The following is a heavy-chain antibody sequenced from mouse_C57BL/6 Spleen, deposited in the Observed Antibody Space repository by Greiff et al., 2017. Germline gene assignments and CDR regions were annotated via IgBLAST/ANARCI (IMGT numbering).Heavy chain of an antibody. V-gene: IGHV1-72*01. Sequence: QVQLQQSGAELVKPGASVKLSCKASGYTFTSYWMHWVKQRPGRGLEWIGRIDPNSGGTKYNEKFKSKATLTVDKPSSTAYMQLSSLTSEVSAVYYCARGRIYYGYDGYAMDYWGQGTSVTVSS. CDR2: IDPNSGGT. CDR3: ARGRIYYGYDGYAMDY. D-gene: IGHD2-2*01. J-gene: IGHJ4*01. CDR1: GYTFTSYW.